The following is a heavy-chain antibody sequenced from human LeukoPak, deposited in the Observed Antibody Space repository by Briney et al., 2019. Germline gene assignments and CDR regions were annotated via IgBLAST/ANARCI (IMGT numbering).Heavy chain of an antibody. V-gene: IGHV3-11*01. CDR2: ISGRSYSM. CDR1: GFSFNESY. Sequence: GGSLRLSCGASGFSFNESYMTWIRQAPGKGLEWVAYISGRSYSMYYADSVKGRFTISRDNARNSLYLHMSSLRADDTAVYYCARGKRRFDSWGQGTLVTVSS. J-gene: IGHJ4*02. CDR3: ARGKRRFDS.